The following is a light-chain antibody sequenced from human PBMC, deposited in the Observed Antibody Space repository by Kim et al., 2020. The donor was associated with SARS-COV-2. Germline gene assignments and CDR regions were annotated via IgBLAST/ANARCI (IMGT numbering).Light chain of an antibody. Sequence: EVVLTQSPATLSSSPGERVTLSCRASHRVRNSLGWYQQKPGQAPRLLIYDASNRASGIPARVSGSGSGTDFTLTSSSLEPEDFAVYYCQQRWAFGQGTKVDIK. CDR2: DAS. V-gene: IGKV3-11*01. CDR1: HRVRNS. CDR3: QQRWA. J-gene: IGKJ1*01.